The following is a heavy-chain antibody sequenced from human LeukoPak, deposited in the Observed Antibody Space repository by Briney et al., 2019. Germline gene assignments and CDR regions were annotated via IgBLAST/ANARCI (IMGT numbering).Heavy chain of an antibody. J-gene: IGHJ4*02. V-gene: IGHV5-51*01. CDR2: IYPGDPDT. Sequence: GESLKISCKGSGYSFTSYWIGWVRQMSGKGLGWMGIIYPGDPDTRYSPSFQGQVTISADKSISTAYLQWSSLKAADTAMYYCARRDVMTTAFDYWGQGTLVTVSS. CDR1: GYSFTSYW. D-gene: IGHD4-11*01. CDR3: ARRDVMTTAFDY.